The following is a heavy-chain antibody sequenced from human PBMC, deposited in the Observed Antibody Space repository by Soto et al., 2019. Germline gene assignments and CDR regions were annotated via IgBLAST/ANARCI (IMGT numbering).Heavy chain of an antibody. CDR3: ARVVRFFGGHAGY. CDR1: GYTFTEFD. D-gene: IGHD3-3*01. CDR2: MNTNTGNT. J-gene: IGHJ4*02. Sequence: ASVKVSCKTSGYTFTEFDINWVRQAPGQGLEWMGWMNTNTGNTGYAQKFQGRVTMTRDTSISTAYMELRRLRSEDTAAYYCARVVRFFGGHAGYWGQGTLVTFSS. V-gene: IGHV1-8*01.